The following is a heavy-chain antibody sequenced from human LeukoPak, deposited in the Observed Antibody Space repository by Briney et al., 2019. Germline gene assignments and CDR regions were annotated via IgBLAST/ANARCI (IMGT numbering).Heavy chain of an antibody. J-gene: IGHJ4*02. CDR3: AGDVSGYDPDTRFDY. CDR2: IIPIFGTA. V-gene: IGHV1-69*05. D-gene: IGHD5-12*01. CDR1: GGTFSNYA. Sequence: SVKVSCKASGGTFSNYAISWVRQAPGQGPGWMGRIIPIFGTANYAQKFQGRVTITTDESTSTAYMELSSLRSEDTAVYYCAGDVSGYDPDTRFDYWGQGTLVTVSS.